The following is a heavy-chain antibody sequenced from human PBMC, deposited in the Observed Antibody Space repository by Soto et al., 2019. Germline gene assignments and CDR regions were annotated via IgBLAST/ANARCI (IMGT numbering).Heavy chain of an antibody. Sequence: ASVKVSCKASGYTFTSYDINWVRQATGQGLEWMGWMNPNSGNTGYAQKFQGRVTMTRNTSISTAYMELSSLRSEDTAVYYCARAYYDYVWGSYRYYYYGMDVWGQGTTVTVSS. D-gene: IGHD3-16*02. V-gene: IGHV1-8*01. J-gene: IGHJ6*02. CDR2: MNPNSGNT. CDR3: ARAYYDYVWGSYRYYYYGMDV. CDR1: GYTFTSYD.